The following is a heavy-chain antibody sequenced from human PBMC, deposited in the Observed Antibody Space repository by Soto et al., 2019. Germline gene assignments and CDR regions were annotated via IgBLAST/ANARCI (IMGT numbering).Heavy chain of an antibody. V-gene: IGHV3-30*18. Sequence: QVHLVESGGGVVQPGRSLRLSCAASGLTFSSFGMHWFRHTPGKVLEWLAVISYDGSHKLHAESVQGRFTISRDNSKNTVSLQMNSLRTEDTAVYYCAKDLGLDASASYPYHWGKGTLVTVSS. CDR2: ISYDGSHK. CDR3: AKDLGLDASASYPYH. D-gene: IGHD3-10*01. CDR1: GLTFSSFG. J-gene: IGHJ5*02.